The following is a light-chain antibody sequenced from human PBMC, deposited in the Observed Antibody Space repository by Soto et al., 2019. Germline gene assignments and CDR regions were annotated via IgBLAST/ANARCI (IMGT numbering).Light chain of an antibody. CDR1: QSVDSSF. CDR2: GAS. Sequence: EIVLTQSPGSLSLPPGERATLSCRASQSVDSSFFAWYQQKPGQAPRLLIYGASNRATGIPDRFSGRGSGTDFTLTITGLEPEDFAVYYCQQYVSSVTFGQGTKVEIK. V-gene: IGKV3-20*01. CDR3: QQYVSSVT. J-gene: IGKJ1*01.